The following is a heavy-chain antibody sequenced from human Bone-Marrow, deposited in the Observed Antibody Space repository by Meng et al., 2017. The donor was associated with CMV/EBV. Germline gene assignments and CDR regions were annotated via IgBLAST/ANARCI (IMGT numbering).Heavy chain of an antibody. Sequence: SVKVSCKASGGTFSSYTISWVRQAPGQGLEWMGRIIPILGIANYAQKFQGRVTITADKSTSTAYMELSSLRSDDTAVYYCAREIREGAIDYLGQGTLVTVSS. CDR1: GGTFSSYT. CDR2: IIPILGIA. V-gene: IGHV1-69*04. CDR3: AREIREGAIDY. J-gene: IGHJ4*02. D-gene: IGHD1-26*01.